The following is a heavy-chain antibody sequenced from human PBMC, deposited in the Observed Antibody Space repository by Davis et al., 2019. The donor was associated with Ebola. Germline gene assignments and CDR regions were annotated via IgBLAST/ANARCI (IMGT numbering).Heavy chain of an antibody. Sequence: ASVKVSCKASGYTFTSYGISWVRQAPGQGLEWMGWISAYNGNTNYAQKFQGRVTITADKSTSTAYMELSSLRSEDTAVYYCARDERFHYGMDVWGQGTTVTVSS. CDR1: GYTFTSYG. CDR3: ARDERFHYGMDV. J-gene: IGHJ6*02. V-gene: IGHV1-18*01. CDR2: ISAYNGNT.